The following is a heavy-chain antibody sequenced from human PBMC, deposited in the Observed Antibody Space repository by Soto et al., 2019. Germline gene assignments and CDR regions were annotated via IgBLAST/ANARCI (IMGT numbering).Heavy chain of an antibody. CDR1: GYGFTTYG. J-gene: IGHJ4*02. Sequence: QVHLVQSGAEVKKPGASVKVSCKGSGYGFTTYGITWVRQAPGQGLEWMAWISAHNGNTNYAQKPQGRVTVTRDTSTSTAYMAVRRLRSDDPAVYYCTRGRYGDYWGQGALVTVSS. V-gene: IGHV1-18*01. D-gene: IGHD1-1*01. CDR3: TRGRYGDY. CDR2: ISAHNGNT.